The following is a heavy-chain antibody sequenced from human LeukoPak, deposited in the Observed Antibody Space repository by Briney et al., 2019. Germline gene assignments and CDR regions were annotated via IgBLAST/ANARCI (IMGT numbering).Heavy chain of an antibody. V-gene: IGHV3-23*01. D-gene: IGHD3-10*01. CDR1: GFTFSSYA. CDR2: ISGSGGST. CDR3: AKDGYYGSGPPDY. Sequence: GGSLRLSRAASGFTFSSYAMSWVRQAPGKGLEWVSAISGSGGSTYYADSVKGRFTISRDNSENTLYLQMNSLRAEDTAVYYCAKDGYYGSGPPDYWGQGTLVTVSS. J-gene: IGHJ4*02.